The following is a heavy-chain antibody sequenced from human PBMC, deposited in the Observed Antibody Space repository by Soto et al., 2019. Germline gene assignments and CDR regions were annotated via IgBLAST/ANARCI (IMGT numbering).Heavy chain of an antibody. J-gene: IGHJ3*01. CDR3: ATDMSSIGNSALDL. Sequence: QVQLVESGGGVVQPGRSLRLSCATSGISFASFAAHWVRQAPGKGLEWVAVVSYDGSEIYYADSVKGRFTISRDNPKNTAFLQMNSLRAEDTAVYYCATDMSSIGNSALDLWGQGTMVTVSS. CDR2: VSYDGSEI. V-gene: IGHV3-30-3*02. CDR1: GISFASFA. D-gene: IGHD3-10*02.